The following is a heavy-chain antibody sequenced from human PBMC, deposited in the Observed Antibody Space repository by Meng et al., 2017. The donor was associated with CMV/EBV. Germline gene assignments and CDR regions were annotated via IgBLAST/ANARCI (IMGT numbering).Heavy chain of an antibody. CDR1: GYTFTSYD. J-gene: IGHJ5*02. CDR3: ARGVIVGATGWFDP. D-gene: IGHD1-26*01. V-gene: IGHV1-8*01. Sequence: ASGYTFTSYDINWVRQATGHGLEWMGWMNPNSGNTGYAQKFQGRVTMTRNTSISTAYMELSSLRSEDTAVYYCARGVIVGATGWFDPWGQGTLVTVSS. CDR2: MNPNSGNT.